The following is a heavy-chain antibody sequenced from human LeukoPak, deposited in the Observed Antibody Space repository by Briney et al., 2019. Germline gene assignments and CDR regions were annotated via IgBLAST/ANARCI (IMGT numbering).Heavy chain of an antibody. J-gene: IGHJ4*02. CDR1: GFTFSTYG. V-gene: IGHV3-23*01. CDR3: AKAPVTTCRGAYCYPFDY. Sequence: GGSLRLSCAASGFTFSTYGMNWVRQAPGKGLEWVSAISDSGNTYHADSVKGRFTISRDSSKNILFLQMNRLRPEDAAVYYCAKAPVTTCRGAYCYPFDYWGQGTLVTVSS. D-gene: IGHD2-21*01. CDR2: ISDSGNT.